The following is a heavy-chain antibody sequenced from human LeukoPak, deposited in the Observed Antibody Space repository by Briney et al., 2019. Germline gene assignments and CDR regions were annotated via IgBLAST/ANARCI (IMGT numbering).Heavy chain of an antibody. CDR2: ISSSSSYI. Sequence: PGGSLRLSCAASGFTFSIYSMNWVRQAPGKGLEWVSSISSSSSYIYYADSVEGRFTIYRHNAKNSLYLQRNSLRAEDTAVYYCARDKVVAAKASDYWGQGTLVTVSS. V-gene: IGHV3-21*01. D-gene: IGHD2-15*01. CDR1: GFTFSIYS. J-gene: IGHJ4*02. CDR3: ARDKVVAAKASDY.